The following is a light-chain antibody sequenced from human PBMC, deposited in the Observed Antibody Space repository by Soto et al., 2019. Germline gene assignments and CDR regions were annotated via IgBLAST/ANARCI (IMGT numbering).Light chain of an antibody. CDR3: QQYGSSGT. CDR2: GVT. Sequence: EIVMTQSPDTLSVSPGDTATLSCRSSQNIHINLAWYQQKPGQAPTLLIYGVTARAPGVPARFSGSGYGTDFTLTIRSVQSGDFGVFYCQQYGSSGTFGQGTKVDIK. V-gene: IGKV3-15*01. CDR1: QNIHIN. J-gene: IGKJ1*01.